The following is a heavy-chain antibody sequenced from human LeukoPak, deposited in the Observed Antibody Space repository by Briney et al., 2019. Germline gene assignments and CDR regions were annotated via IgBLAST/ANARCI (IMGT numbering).Heavy chain of an antibody. V-gene: IGHV3-23*01. Sequence: GGTLRLSCVASGFTFISYAMSWVRQAPGKGLEWVSTISGRSGTTYYADSVKGRFTLSRDNSKNTLFLQMNSLRADDTAIYYCAKGGASLFPIGYWGQGTLVTVSS. J-gene: IGHJ4*02. D-gene: IGHD2-21*01. CDR1: GFTFISYA. CDR3: AKGGASLFPIGY. CDR2: ISGRSGTT.